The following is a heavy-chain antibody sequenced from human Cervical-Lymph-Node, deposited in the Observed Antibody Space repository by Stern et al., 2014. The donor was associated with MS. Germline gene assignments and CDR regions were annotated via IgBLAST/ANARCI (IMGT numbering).Heavy chain of an antibody. CDR2: IAYDGRDK. D-gene: IGHD1-26*01. CDR1: GFVFRRYA. Sequence: VQLEESVGGVVQPGRSLRLSCAASGFVFRRYALHWVRQAPGKGLEWVALIAYDGRDKYYTDSVKGRFTVSRDNSNNTVDLEMNSLRLEDTAVYYCAKGGSGSYLDWGQGSLVTVSS. CDR3: AKGGSGSYLD. J-gene: IGHJ4*02. V-gene: IGHV3-30*04.